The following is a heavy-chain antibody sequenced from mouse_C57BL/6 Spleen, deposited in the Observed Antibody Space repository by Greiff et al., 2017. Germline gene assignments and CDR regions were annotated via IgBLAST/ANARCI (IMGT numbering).Heavy chain of an antibody. CDR2: ISSGGDYI. J-gene: IGHJ2*01. Sequence: DVMLVESGEGLVKPGGSLKLSCAASGFTFSSYAMSWVRQTPEKRLEWVAYISSGGDYIYYADTVKGRFTISRDNARNTLYLQMSSLKSEDTAMYYCTRGGGYDVPYFDYWGQGTTLTVSS. CDR1: GFTFSSYA. D-gene: IGHD2-2*01. CDR3: TRGGGYDVPYFDY. V-gene: IGHV5-9-1*02.